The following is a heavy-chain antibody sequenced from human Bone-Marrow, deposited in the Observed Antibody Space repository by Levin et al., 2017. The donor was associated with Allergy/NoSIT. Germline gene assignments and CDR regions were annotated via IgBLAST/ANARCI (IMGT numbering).Heavy chain of an antibody. J-gene: IGHJ4*02. CDR3: AKARGYSGYDFGS. Sequence: GGSLRLSCAASGFNFRNYAMHWVRQAPGKGLEWVTFISYDGSNIYYGDSVKGRFTVSRDNSKNTLYLQMNALRLEDTAVYYCAKARGYSGYDFGSWGQGALVAVSS. D-gene: IGHD5-12*01. CDR1: GFNFRNYA. CDR2: ISYDGSNI. V-gene: IGHV3-30*18.